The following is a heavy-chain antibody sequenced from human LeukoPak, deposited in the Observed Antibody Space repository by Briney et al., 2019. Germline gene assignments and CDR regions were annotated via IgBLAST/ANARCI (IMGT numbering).Heavy chain of an antibody. CDR3: ARVGSGYSHFDY. V-gene: IGHV4-38-2*02. CDR1: GYSISSGHY. J-gene: IGHJ4*02. Sequence: SETLSLTCTVSGYSISSGHYWGWIRQPPGKGLEWIGSIYHSGSTYYNPSLKSRVTISVDTSKNQFSLKLSSVTAADTAVYYCARVGSGYSHFDYWGQGTLVTVSS. CDR2: IYHSGST. D-gene: IGHD3-22*01.